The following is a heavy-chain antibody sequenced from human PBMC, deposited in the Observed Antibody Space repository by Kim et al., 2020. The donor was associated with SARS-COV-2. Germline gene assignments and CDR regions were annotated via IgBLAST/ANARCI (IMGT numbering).Heavy chain of an antibody. V-gene: IGHV3-23*01. Sequence: GGSLRLSCAASGFDFNSHTMTWVRQAPGKGLEWVSSISGNSASIFYADSVKGRFTISRDNSHNTVSLQMNSLRVEDTAIYYCAKRVPNASDWYGSEHWGQGVLVGVSS. CDR3: AKRVPNASDWYGSEH. CDR1: GFDFNSHT. D-gene: IGHD6-19*01. J-gene: IGHJ1*01. CDR2: ISGNSASI.